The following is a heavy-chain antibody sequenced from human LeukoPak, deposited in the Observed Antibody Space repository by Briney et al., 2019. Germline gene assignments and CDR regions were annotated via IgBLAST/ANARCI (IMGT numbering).Heavy chain of an antibody. D-gene: IGHD3-16*01. V-gene: IGHV4-31*03. Sequence: TASETLSLTCTVSGGSISSGSHYYQWIRQHPGKGLEWIGYIYYTGITSYNPSLKSRVTMSVDTSMNQVSLKVTSLTAADTAVYYCAAFSGVTLGRFWGQGALVTVSS. J-gene: IGHJ4*02. CDR2: IYYTGIT. CDR3: AAFSGVTLGRF. CDR1: GGSISSGSHY.